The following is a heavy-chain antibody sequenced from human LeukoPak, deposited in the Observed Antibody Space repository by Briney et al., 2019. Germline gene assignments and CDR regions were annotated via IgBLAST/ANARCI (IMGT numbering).Heavy chain of an antibody. J-gene: IGHJ4*02. CDR3: ARKDGDY. Sequence: SETLSLTCTASGASISAFHWTWFRQPAGKGLEWIGLIYSSGSTLFNPSLKSRVAMSVDLTKNQLSLKLTSVTAADTAMYYCARKDGDYWGRGTLVTVSS. CDR2: IYSSGST. V-gene: IGHV4-4*07. CDR1: GASISAFH.